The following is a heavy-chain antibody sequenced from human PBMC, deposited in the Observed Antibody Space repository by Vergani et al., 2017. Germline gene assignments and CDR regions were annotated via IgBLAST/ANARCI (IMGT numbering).Heavy chain of an antibody. D-gene: IGHD6-19*01. V-gene: IGHV4-59*01. Sequence: QMQLQESGPGLVKPSETLSLTCTVSGGSISSYYWSWIRQPPGKGLEWIGYIYYSGSTNYNPSLKSRVTISVDTSKNQFSLKLSSVTAADTAVYYWAGSSGWYRATYFDYWGQGTLVTVSS. CDR3: AGSSGWYRATYFDY. J-gene: IGHJ4*02. CDR1: GGSISSYY. CDR2: IYYSGST.